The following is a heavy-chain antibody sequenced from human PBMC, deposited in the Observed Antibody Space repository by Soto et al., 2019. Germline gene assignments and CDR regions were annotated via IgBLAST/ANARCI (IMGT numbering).Heavy chain of an antibody. V-gene: IGHV3-23*01. J-gene: IGHJ4*02. CDR2: ISGSGGST. Sequence: GGSLRLSCAASGFTFSSYAMSWVRQAPGKGLEWVSAISGSGGSTYYADSVKGRFTISRDNSKNTLYLQMNSLRAEDTAVHYCVKDACSSTGCWFDYWGQGTLVTVSS. CDR3: VKDACSSTGCWFDY. D-gene: IGHD2-2*01. CDR1: GFTFSSYA.